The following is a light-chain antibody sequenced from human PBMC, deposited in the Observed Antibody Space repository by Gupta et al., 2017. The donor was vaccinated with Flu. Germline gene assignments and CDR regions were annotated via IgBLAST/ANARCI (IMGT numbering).Light chain of an antibody. CDR2: EVR. Sequence: QSALTQPASVSGSPGQSITISCTGTSSDVGGYNYVSWYQHHPCNGPILIIFEVRDRPSGVANRCSGCESGNTASLTIAGLQAEDESYYYFSSDTTTHWVFGGGTKLTVL. V-gene: IGLV2-14*01. CDR1: SSDVGGYNY. CDR3: SSDTTTHWV. J-gene: IGLJ3*02.